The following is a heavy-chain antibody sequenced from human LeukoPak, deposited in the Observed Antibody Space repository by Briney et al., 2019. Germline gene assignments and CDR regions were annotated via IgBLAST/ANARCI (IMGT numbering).Heavy chain of an antibody. CDR2: ISSSSSYI. J-gene: IGHJ6*03. V-gene: IGHV3-21*01. CDR1: GFTFSSYS. CDR3: ARVVITTNHYYYYMDV. Sequence: PGGSLRLSCAASGFTFSSYSMNRVRQAPGKGLEWVSSISSSSSYIYYADSVKGRFTISRDNAKNSLYLQMNSLRAEDTAVYYCARVVITTNHYYYYMDVWGKGTTVTVSS. D-gene: IGHD3-22*01.